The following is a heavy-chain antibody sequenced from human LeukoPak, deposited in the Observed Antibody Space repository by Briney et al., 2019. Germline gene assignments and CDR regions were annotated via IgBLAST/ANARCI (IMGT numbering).Heavy chain of an antibody. CDR2: IYDSGST. CDR3: ARRLRTRLWFGGGPFDP. Sequence: PSETLSLTCTVSGGSISSYYWSWIRQPPGKGLEWIGYIYDSGSTNYNPSLKSRVTISVDTSKNQFSLKLSSVTAADTAVYYCARRLRTRLWFGGGPFDPWGQGTLVTVSS. J-gene: IGHJ5*02. V-gene: IGHV4-59*12. CDR1: GGSISSYY. D-gene: IGHD3-10*01.